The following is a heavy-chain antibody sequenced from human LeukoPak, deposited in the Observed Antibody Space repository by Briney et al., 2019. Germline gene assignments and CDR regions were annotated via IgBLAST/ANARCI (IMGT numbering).Heavy chain of an antibody. D-gene: IGHD6-19*01. V-gene: IGHV4-34*01. Sequence: SETLSLTCAVYGGSFSGYYWSWIRQPPGKGLEWIGEINHSGSTNYNPSLKSRVTISVDTSKNQFSLKLSSVTAADTAVYYCARGLGRGWLQVPYYFDYWGQGTLVTVSS. CDR2: INHSGST. J-gene: IGHJ4*02. CDR3: ARGLGRGWLQVPYYFDY. CDR1: GGSFSGYY.